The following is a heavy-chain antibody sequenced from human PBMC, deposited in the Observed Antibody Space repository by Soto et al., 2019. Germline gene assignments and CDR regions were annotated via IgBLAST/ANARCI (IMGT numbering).Heavy chain of an antibody. CDR3: ATLQLGREEVFDS. J-gene: IGHJ4*02. V-gene: IGHV3-48*02. Sequence: EVQLVESGGGLVQPGGSLRLSCVASGFTFKTYSMNWVRQAPGKGLEWVSYISETSIAIYYRGSVKGRFTISRDNAKNTLYLQMNSLRDEDTAVYYCATLQLGREEVFDSWGQGTLVTVSS. CDR1: GFTFKTYS. D-gene: IGHD1-1*01. CDR2: ISETSIAI.